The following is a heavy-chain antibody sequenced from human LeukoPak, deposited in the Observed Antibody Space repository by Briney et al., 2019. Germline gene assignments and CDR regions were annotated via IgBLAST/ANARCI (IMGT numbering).Heavy chain of an antibody. CDR1: GGTFSSYT. Sequence: GASVKVSCKASGGTFSSYTISWVRQAPGQGLEWMGIISPSGGSTSYAQKFQGRVTMTRDTSTSTVYMELSSLRSEDTAVYYCARAQKTGTTSKFSFDYWGQGTLVTVSS. V-gene: IGHV1-46*01. D-gene: IGHD1-7*01. CDR2: ISPSGGST. CDR3: ARAQKTGTTSKFSFDY. J-gene: IGHJ4*02.